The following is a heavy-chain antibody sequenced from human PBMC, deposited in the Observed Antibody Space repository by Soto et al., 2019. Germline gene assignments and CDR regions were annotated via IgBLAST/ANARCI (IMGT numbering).Heavy chain of an antibody. CDR1: GGSISSGDYY. Sequence: QVQLQESGPGLVKPSQTLSLTCTVSGGSISSGDYYWSWIRQPPGKGLEWIGYIYYSGSTYYNPSLKSRVTISVDTSKNQFSLKLSSVTAADTAVYYCARARVTMVRGVNYGMDVWGQGTTVTVSS. CDR3: ARARVTMVRGVNYGMDV. J-gene: IGHJ6*02. CDR2: IYYSGST. V-gene: IGHV4-30-4*01. D-gene: IGHD3-10*01.